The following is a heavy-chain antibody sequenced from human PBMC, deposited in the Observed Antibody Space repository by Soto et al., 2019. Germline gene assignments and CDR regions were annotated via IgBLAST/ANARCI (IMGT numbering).Heavy chain of an antibody. CDR3: ARGPSHGAFDI. Sequence: QVQLAQSGAEVKNPGASVKVSCKASGYTFTDYYIHWLRQAPALGLEWMGWINPYSGDTKYAQKFQGRATMTRDTSISTTYMELSRLTSDDTALYYCARGPSHGAFDIWGQGTIITVSS. J-gene: IGHJ3*02. CDR2: INPYSGDT. CDR1: GYTFTDYY. V-gene: IGHV1-2*02.